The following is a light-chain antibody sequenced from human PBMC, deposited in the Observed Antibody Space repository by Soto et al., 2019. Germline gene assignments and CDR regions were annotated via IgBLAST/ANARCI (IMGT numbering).Light chain of an antibody. J-gene: IGLJ1*01. V-gene: IGLV2-23*02. CDR3: FSSAGAGTFV. Sequence: QSVLTQPASVSGSPGQSITISCTGTSSDVGSYNLVSWFQQHPGKAPKLFIYEVNRRPSGVSDRLAGSKSANTASLTISGLQAEDEADYSCFSSAGAGTFVFGNGTKLTVL. CDR1: SSDVGSYNL. CDR2: EVN.